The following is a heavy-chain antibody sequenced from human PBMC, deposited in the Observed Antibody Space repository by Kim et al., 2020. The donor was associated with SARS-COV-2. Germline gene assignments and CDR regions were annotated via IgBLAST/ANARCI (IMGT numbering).Heavy chain of an antibody. Sequence: SETLSLTCTVSGGSISSGGYYWSWIRQHPGKGLEWIGYIYYSGSTYYNPSLKSRVTISVDTSKNQFSLKLSSVTAADTAVYYCARGTLPYYYDSSGLVWGPGTLVTVSS. CDR3: ARGTLPYYYDSSGLV. CDR2: IYYSGST. CDR1: GGSISSGGYY. J-gene: IGHJ4*02. V-gene: IGHV4-31*03. D-gene: IGHD3-22*01.